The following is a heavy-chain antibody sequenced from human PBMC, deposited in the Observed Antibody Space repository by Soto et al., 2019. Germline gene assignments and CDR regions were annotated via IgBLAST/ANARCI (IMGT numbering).Heavy chain of an antibody. CDR1: GGSFSGYY. V-gene: IGHV4-34*01. D-gene: IGHD3-22*01. CDR3: ARGRATFYYYDSSGYHDY. J-gene: IGHJ4*02. CDR2: INHSGST. Sequence: PETLSLTCAVYGGSFSGYYWSWIRQPPGKGLEWIGEINHSGSTNYNPSLKSRVTISVDTSKNQFSLKLSSVTAADTAVYYCARGRATFYYYDSSGYHDYWGQGTLVTVSS.